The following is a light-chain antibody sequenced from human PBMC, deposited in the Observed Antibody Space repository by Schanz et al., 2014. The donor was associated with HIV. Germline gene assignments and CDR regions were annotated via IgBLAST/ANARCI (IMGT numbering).Light chain of an antibody. Sequence: QSVLTQPPSASGSPGQSVTISCTGTSSDVGGYNYVSWYQQHPGKAPKLMIYEVSERPSGVPDRFSGSKSGNTASLTVSGLQADDEADYYCSSYTSSSTRVFGGGTKLTVL. CDR1: SSDVGGYNY. V-gene: IGLV2-8*01. J-gene: IGLJ3*02. CDR2: EVS. CDR3: SSYTSSSTRV.